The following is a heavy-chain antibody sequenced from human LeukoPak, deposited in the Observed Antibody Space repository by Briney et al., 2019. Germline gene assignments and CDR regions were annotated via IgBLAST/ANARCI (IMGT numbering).Heavy chain of an antibody. CDR1: GGTFISYA. D-gene: IGHD3-22*01. V-gene: IGHV1-69*13. CDR2: IIPIFGTA. J-gene: IGHJ5*02. Sequence: SVKVSCKASGGTFISYAISWVRQAPGQGLEWMGGIIPIFGTANYAQKFQGRVTITADESTSTAYMELSSLRSEDTAVYYCARVRGYYDTYPPHWFDPWGQGTLVTVSS. CDR3: ARVRGYYDTYPPHWFDP.